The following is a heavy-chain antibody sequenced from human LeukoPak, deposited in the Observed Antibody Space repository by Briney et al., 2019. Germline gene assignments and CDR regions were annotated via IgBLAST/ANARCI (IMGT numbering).Heavy chain of an antibody. CDR1: GCTLTELS. J-gene: IGHJ4*02. V-gene: IGHV1-24*01. Sequence: ASVKVSCKVSGCTLTELSMHWVRQAPGKGLEWMGGFDPEDGETIYAQKFQGRVTMTEDTSTDTAYMELSSLRSEDTAVYYCATGITETAMVFFFGYWGQGTLVTVSS. D-gene: IGHD5-18*01. CDR2: FDPEDGET. CDR3: ATGITETAMVFFFGY.